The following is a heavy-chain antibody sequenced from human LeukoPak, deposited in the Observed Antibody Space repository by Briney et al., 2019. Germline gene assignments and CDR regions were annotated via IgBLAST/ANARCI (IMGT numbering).Heavy chain of an antibody. CDR3: ARVEMATIVDY. J-gene: IGHJ4*02. CDR1: GFTFSSYA. D-gene: IGHD5-24*01. Sequence: GGSLRLSCAASGFTFSSYAMSWVRQAPGKGLEWVSAISGTGGRTYYADSVKGRFTISRDKSKNTLFLQMNSLRAEDTAVYYCARVEMATIVDYWGQGTLVTVSS. CDR2: ISGTGGRT. V-gene: IGHV3-23*01.